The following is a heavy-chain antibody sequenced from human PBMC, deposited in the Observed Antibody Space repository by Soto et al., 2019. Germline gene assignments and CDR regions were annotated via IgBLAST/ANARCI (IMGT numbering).Heavy chain of an antibody. CDR3: AKDNHPIYDYIWGSYRDAAFDI. V-gene: IGHV3-30*18. J-gene: IGHJ3*02. CDR1: GFTFRSYG. Sequence: EPGGGVVQPGRSLRLSCAASGFTFRSYGMHWVRQAPGKGLEWVAVISYDGSKKYYADSVKGRFTISRDNSKNTLYLQMISLRAEDTAVYYCAKDNHPIYDYIWGSYRDAAFDIWGQGTMVTVSS. CDR2: ISYDGSKK. D-gene: IGHD3-16*02.